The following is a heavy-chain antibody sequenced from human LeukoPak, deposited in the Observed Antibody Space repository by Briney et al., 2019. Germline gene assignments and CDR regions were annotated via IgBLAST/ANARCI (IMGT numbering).Heavy chain of an antibody. CDR2: INTDGSSL. V-gene: IGHV3-74*01. J-gene: IGHJ4*02. Sequence: GGSLRLSCAASGFTFSSYWMYWVRQAPGKGPVWVARINTDGSSLNYADSVKGRSTIFRDNAKNTLYLQMNSLRAEDTAVYYCVRDLGGRSGHWGQGTLVTVSS. CDR3: VRDLGGRSGH. CDR1: GFTFSSYW. D-gene: IGHD1-26*01.